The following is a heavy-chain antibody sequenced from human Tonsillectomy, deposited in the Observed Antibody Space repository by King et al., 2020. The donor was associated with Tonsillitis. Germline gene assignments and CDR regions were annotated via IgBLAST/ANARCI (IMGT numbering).Heavy chain of an antibody. CDR3: AKERQRTTSFDY. D-gene: IGHD2/OR15-2a*01. V-gene: IGHV3-21*01. CDR2: ISTSGSNM. J-gene: IGHJ4*02. CDR1: GFTFNSYT. Sequence: DVQLVESGGGLVKPGGSLRLSCAASGFTFNSYTMLWVRQAPGKGLELVSSISTSGSNMYYADSVKGRFTISRDNAKNSLFLLMNSLRAEDTAVYYCAKERQRTTSFDYWGQGTLVTVSS.